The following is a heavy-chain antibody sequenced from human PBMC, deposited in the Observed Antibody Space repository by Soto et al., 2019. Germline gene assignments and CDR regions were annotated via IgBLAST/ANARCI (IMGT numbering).Heavy chain of an antibody. J-gene: IGHJ3*02. CDR3: ASGYCSGGSCYSRNAFDI. CDR2: INPSGGST. CDR1: GYTFTSYY. V-gene: IGHV1-46*03. Sequence: ASVKVSCKASGYTFTSYYMHWVRQAPGQGLEWMGIINPSGGSTSYAQKFQGRVTMTRDTSTSTVYMELSSLRSEDTAVYYCASGYCSGGSCYSRNAFDIWGQGTTVTVSS. D-gene: IGHD2-15*01.